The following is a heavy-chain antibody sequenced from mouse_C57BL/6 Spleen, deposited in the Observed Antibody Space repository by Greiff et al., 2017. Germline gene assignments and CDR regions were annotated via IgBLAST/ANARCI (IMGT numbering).Heavy chain of an antibody. Sequence: VQLKESGPELVKPGASVKISCKASGYSFTDYNMNWVKQSNGKSLEWIGVINPNYGTTSYNQKFKGKATLTVDQSSSTAYMQLNSLTSEDSAVYYCARGKFLIITTVVAPMDYWGQGTSVTVSS. D-gene: IGHD1-1*01. CDR3: ARGKFLIITTVVAPMDY. CDR2: INPNYGTT. V-gene: IGHV1-39*01. CDR1: GYSFTDYN. J-gene: IGHJ4*01.